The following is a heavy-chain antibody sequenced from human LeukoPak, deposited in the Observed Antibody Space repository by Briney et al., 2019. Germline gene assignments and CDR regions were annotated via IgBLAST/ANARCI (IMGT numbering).Heavy chain of an antibody. Sequence: GESLKISCKGSGYSFTSYCIGWVRQMPGKGLEWMGIIYPGDSDTRYSPSFQGQVTISADKSISTAYLQWSSLKASDTTMYYCARHLYDFWSGYYAFDIWGQGTMVTVSS. J-gene: IGHJ3*02. CDR2: IYPGDSDT. V-gene: IGHV5-51*01. CDR1: GYSFTSYC. CDR3: ARHLYDFWSGYYAFDI. D-gene: IGHD3-3*01.